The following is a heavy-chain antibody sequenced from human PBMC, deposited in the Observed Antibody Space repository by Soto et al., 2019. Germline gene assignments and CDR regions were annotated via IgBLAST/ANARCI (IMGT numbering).Heavy chain of an antibody. V-gene: IGHV4-30-4*01. D-gene: IGHD5-18*01. CDR2: IFPSGAT. CDR1: GVPISGSDYH. CDR3: ARGSAAKRYFDL. J-gene: IGHJ2*01. Sequence: QVQLEESGPGLVKPSQTLSLMCTVSGVPISGSDYHWSWIRQSPGKGLEWIGYIFPSGATHYNSSIGSRITMSVETSKSQFALRLTAVTAADTAVYFCARGSAAKRYFDLWGRGTLVTVSS.